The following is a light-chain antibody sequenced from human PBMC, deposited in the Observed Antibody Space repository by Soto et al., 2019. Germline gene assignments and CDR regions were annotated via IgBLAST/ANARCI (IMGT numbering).Light chain of an antibody. J-gene: IGKJ1*01. Sequence: DLQMTQSPSTLSASVGDRVTITSRASQSISSWLAWYQQKPGKAPKLLIYKASSLESGVPSRFSGSGSGTEFTLTISSLQPDDFATCYCQQYNSYSRTFGQGTKVEIK. CDR1: QSISSW. CDR2: KAS. V-gene: IGKV1-5*03. CDR3: QQYNSYSRT.